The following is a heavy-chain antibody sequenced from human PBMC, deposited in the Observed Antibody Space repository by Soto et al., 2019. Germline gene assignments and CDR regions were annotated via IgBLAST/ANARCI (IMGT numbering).Heavy chain of an antibody. D-gene: IGHD5-18*01. CDR2: IYYSGST. J-gene: IGHJ3*02. Sequence: SETLSHTCTVSGGSISSYYWSWIRQPPGKGLEWIGYIYYSGSTTYNPSLKSRVTISVDTSKNQFSLKLSSVTAADTAVYYCEREDAAMVDDFDIWGQETLLTVS. CDR3: EREDAAMVDDFDI. CDR1: GGSISSYY. V-gene: IGHV4-59*01.